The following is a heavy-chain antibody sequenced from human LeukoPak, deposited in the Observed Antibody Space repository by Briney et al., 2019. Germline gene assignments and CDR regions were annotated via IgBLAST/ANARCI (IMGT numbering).Heavy chain of an antibody. V-gene: IGHV3-7*01. Sequence: PGGSLRLSCAASGFTFTTYWMTWVRQAPGKGLEWVANINQDGSEKYFVDSVKGRFTISRDNAKNSLYLQMNSLRAEDTAVYYCAGDILTGYYTGAFDIWGQGTMVTVSS. D-gene: IGHD3-9*01. CDR2: INQDGSEK. J-gene: IGHJ3*02. CDR3: AGDILTGYYTGAFDI. CDR1: GFTFTTYW.